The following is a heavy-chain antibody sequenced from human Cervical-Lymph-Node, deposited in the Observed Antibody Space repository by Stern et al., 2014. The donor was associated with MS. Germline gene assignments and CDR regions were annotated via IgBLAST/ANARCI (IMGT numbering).Heavy chain of an antibody. Sequence: EVQLVESGGGLVKPGGSLRLSCAASGFIFSTYSMNWVRQSPGKGLEWVSSISSSSSYIYYADSVKSRFTISRDNAYNSLSLQKNSLRAEDAAVYYCARGPVGYYIDYWGQGILVTVSS. D-gene: IGHD5-12*01. CDR2: ISSSSSYI. CDR3: ARGPVGYYIDY. J-gene: IGHJ4*02. V-gene: IGHV3-21*01. CDR1: GFIFSTYS.